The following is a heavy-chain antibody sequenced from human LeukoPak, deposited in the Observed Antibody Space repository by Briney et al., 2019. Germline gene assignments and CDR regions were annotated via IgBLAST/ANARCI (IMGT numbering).Heavy chain of an antibody. V-gene: IGHV3-15*01. CDR3: TTDRYGDFDY. CDR2: IQSKTDGGTT. CDR1: GLTFSNAW. D-gene: IGHD3-10*01. J-gene: IGHJ4*02. Sequence: GGSLRLSCAASGLTFSNAWMSWVRQAQGKGLEWVGRIQSKTDGGTTDYAAPVKGRVTSSRDDSKNTLYLQMNSLKTEDTAVYYSTTDRYGDFDYWGQGTLVTVSS.